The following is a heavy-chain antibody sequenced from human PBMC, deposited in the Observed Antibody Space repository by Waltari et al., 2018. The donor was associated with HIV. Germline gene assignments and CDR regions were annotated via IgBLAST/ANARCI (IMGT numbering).Heavy chain of an antibody. V-gene: IGHV3-30*18. J-gene: IGHJ4*02. D-gene: IGHD2-2*01. CDR2: ISYDGGNK. Sequence: QVQLVESGGGVVQPGRSLRLSCAASGFTFSSYGMHWVRQAPGKGLEWVAVISYDGGNKYYADSVKGRFTISRDNSKNTLYLQMNSLRAEDTAVYYCAKTSLVVPAAMVADCDFDYWGQGTLVTVSS. CDR3: AKTSLVVPAAMVADCDFDY. CDR1: GFTFSSYG.